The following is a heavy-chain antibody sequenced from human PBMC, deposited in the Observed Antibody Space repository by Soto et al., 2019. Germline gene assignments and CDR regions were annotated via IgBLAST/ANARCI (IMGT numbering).Heavy chain of an antibody. CDR2: INSNSVGT. CDR3: AREPMVRAAHGFDI. D-gene: IGHD3-10*01. Sequence: GASVKVSCKASGYTFTGHYMHWVRQAPGQGLERMGWINSNSVGTNYAQKFQGRVTMTRDTSISTAYMELSRLRSDDTAVYYCAREPMVRAAHGFDIWGQGTMVTVSS. CDR1: GYTFTGHY. V-gene: IGHV1-2*02. J-gene: IGHJ3*02.